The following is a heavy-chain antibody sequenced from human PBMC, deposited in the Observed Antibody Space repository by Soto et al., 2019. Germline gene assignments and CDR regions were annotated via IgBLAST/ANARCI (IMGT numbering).Heavy chain of an antibody. CDR2: IWYDGSQK. CDR1: GFTFTSYG. V-gene: IGHV3-33*01. D-gene: IGHD1-1*01. J-gene: IGHJ4*02. Sequence: PGGSLRLSFAASGFTFTSYGMHWVRQAPGKGLEWVAVIWYDGSQKYYGDSVKGRFTVSRDDSKDTLYLQMNSLRAEDTAVYYCARDRDWNLDVWGQGTLVTVSS. CDR3: ARDRDWNLDV.